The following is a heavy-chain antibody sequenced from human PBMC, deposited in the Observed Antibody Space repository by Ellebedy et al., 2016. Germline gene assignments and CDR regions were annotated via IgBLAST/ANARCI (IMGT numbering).Heavy chain of an antibody. Sequence: ASVKVSXKASGYTFTSYGISWVRQAPGQGLEWMGWISAYNGNTNYAQKLQGRVTMTTDTSTSTAYMELRSLRSDDTAVYYCARAGDSSGWYFSVYYYGMDVWGQGTTVTVSS. CDR2: ISAYNGNT. CDR3: ARAGDSSGWYFSVYYYGMDV. J-gene: IGHJ6*02. V-gene: IGHV1-18*01. CDR1: GYTFTSYG. D-gene: IGHD6-19*01.